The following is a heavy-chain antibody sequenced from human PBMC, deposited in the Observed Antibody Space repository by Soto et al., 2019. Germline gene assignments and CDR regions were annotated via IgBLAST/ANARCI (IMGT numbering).Heavy chain of an antibody. J-gene: IGHJ4*02. CDR2: INSDGSST. CDR1: GFTFSSYW. D-gene: IGHD6-19*01. Sequence: EVQLVESGGGLVQPGGSLRLSCAASGFTFSSYWMHWVRQAPGKGLVWVSRINSDGSSTSYADSVNGRFTISRDNAKNSLYLQMNSLRAADTAVYYCAVAVAGPTAIGYWGQGTLVTVSS. V-gene: IGHV3-74*01. CDR3: AVAVAGPTAIGY.